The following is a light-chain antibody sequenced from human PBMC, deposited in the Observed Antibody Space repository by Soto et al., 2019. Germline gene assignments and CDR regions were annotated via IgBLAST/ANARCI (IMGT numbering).Light chain of an antibody. CDR2: WAS. CDR1: QRVLYSSNNKNY. Sequence: DIVMTQSPDSLAVSLGERATINCKSSQRVLYSSNNKNYLAWYQQKPGQPPKLLIYWASTRESGVPYRFSGSGSVTDFTLTISSLQAEDVAVYFCQQYYSTPPTCGYGTKLEIK. J-gene: IGKJ2*01. V-gene: IGKV4-1*01. CDR3: QQYYSTPPT.